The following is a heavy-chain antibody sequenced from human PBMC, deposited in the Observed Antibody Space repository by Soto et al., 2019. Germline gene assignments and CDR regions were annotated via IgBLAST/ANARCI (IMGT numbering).Heavy chain of an antibody. Sequence: ESGGGVVQPGRSLRLSCAASGFTFSSYGTHWVRQAPGKGLEWVAVKWYDGSNKYYADSVKGRFNISRDNSKNTLYLQMNSRRADDTAVYYCSREGRFGSSIPSDSSAFPCVWCEGTTVTVS. CDR3: SREGRFGSSIPSDSSAFPCV. V-gene: IGHV3-33*01. CDR1: GFTFSSYG. J-gene: IGHJ6*02. D-gene: IGHD3-22*01. CDR2: KWYDGSNK.